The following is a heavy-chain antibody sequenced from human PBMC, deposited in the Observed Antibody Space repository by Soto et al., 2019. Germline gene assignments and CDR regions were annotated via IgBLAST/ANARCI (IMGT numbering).Heavy chain of an antibody. V-gene: IGHV4-39*01. CDR1: GGSISSSSYY. D-gene: IGHD2-2*01. J-gene: IGHJ5*02. Sequence: SETLSLTCTVSGGSISSSSYYWGWIRQPPGEGVEWIWIIYYSGSTYYNPSLKSRVTISVDTSKNHCSLKLSSVTAADTAVYYCARRVVVAPNWFDPWGQGTLVTVS. CDR2: IYYSGST. CDR3: ARRVVVAPNWFDP.